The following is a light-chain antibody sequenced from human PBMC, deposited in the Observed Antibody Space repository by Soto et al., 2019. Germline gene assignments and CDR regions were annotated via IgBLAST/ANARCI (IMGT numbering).Light chain of an antibody. J-gene: IGKJ3*01. CDR2: GAS. CDR1: QRVSSNF. Sequence: EIVLTQSPATLSLSPGDRATLSCRASQRVSSNFLAWYQQRPGQTPRLLIYGASTRATGIPDRFSGGGSGTDFSLTISRLEPEDFGVYYCQQYGSSPFNFGPGTKVEIK. CDR3: QQYGSSPFN. V-gene: IGKV3-20*01.